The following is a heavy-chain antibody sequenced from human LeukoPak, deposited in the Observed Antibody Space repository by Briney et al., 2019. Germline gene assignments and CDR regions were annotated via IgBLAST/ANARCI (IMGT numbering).Heavy chain of an antibody. CDR2: IYYSGST. V-gene: IGHV4-59*01. Sequence: PSETLSLTCTVSGGSISSYYWSWIRRPPGKGLEWIGYIYYSGSTNYNPSLKSRVTISVDTSKNQFSLKLSSVTAADTAVYYCARDPRYCSGGSCYLGAFDYWGQGTLVTVSS. CDR3: ARDPRYCSGGSCYLGAFDY. J-gene: IGHJ4*02. D-gene: IGHD2-15*01. CDR1: GGSISSYY.